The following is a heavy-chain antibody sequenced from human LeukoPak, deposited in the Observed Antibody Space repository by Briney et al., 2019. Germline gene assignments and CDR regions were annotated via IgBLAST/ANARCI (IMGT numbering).Heavy chain of an antibody. J-gene: IGHJ4*02. CDR1: GYTFTSYY. D-gene: IGHD6-19*01. V-gene: IGHV1-46*01. Sequence: ASVKVSCKASGYTFTSYYMHWVRQAPGQGLEWMGIMNPSGGSPPSYVQKFQGRVTMTRDTSTSTVYLELSSLRSEDTAVYYCARSRSSGWHDFWGQGTLVTVSS. CDR2: MNPSGGSPP. CDR3: ARSRSSGWHDF.